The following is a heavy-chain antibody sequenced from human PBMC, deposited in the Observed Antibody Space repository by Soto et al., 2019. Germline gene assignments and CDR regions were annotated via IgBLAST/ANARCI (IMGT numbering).Heavy chain of an antibody. V-gene: IGHV1-18*01. Sequence: QVQLVQSGAEVKKPGASVKVSCQASGYTFTSYDIRWVRQAPGQGLEWMGWISAYNGNTNYAQKLQDRVTMTTDTSTSIAYRELRSLRSDDTAVYYCARATDFYASGNWQFDPWGQATLVTVSS. CDR3: ARATDFYASGNWQFDP. D-gene: IGHD3-10*01. CDR1: GYTFTSYD. J-gene: IGHJ5*02. CDR2: ISAYNGNT.